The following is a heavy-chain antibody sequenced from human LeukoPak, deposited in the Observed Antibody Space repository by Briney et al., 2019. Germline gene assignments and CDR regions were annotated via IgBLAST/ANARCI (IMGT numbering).Heavy chain of an antibody. V-gene: IGHV4-59*01. CDR2: IYYSGST. D-gene: IGHD1-1*01. CDR3: ARDLNCYFDY. Sequence: SETLSLTCTVSGGSISSYYWSWIRQPPGKGLEWIGYIYYSGSTNYNPSLKSRVTISVDTSKNQFSLKLSSVAAADTAVYYCARDLNCYFDYWGQGTLVTVSS. CDR1: GGSISSYY. J-gene: IGHJ4*02.